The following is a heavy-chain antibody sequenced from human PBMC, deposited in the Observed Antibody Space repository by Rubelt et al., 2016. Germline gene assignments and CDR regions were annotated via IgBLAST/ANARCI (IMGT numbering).Heavy chain of an antibody. D-gene: IGHD1-14*01. Sequence: EVQLVESGGGLVQPGGSLRLSCAASGFTFSSYSMNWVRQAPGKGLEWVSAISGGVGGGSTYYADSVKGRFTISRDNSKNTLYLQMYSLKAEDTAVYYCARDANLNDYWGQGTLVAVSS. J-gene: IGHJ4*02. CDR2: ISGGVGGGST. CDR3: ARDANLNDY. CDR1: GFTFSSYS. V-gene: IGHV3-23*04.